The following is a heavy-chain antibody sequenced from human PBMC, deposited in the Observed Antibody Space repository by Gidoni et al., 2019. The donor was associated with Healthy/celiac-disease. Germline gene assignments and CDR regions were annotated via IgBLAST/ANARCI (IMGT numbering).Heavy chain of an antibody. J-gene: IGHJ4*02. CDR2: IIPILGIA. V-gene: IGHV1-69*02. CDR3: ARSTYYYDSSGYGETGLN. Sequence: QVQLVQSGAEVKKPGSSVKVSCKAAGGTFSRYTISWWRQAPGQGLEWMGRIIPILGIANYAQKFQGRVTITADKSTSTAYMELSSLRSEDTAVYYCARSTYYYDSSGYGETGLNWGQGTLVTVSS. CDR1: GGTFSRYT. D-gene: IGHD3-22*01.